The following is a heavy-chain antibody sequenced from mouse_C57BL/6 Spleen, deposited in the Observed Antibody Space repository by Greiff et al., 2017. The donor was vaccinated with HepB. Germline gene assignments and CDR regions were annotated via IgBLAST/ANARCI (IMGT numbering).Heavy chain of an antibody. D-gene: IGHD2-4*01. Sequence: VQLQQSGAELVKPGASVKISCKASGYAFSSYWMNWVKQRPGKGLEWIGQIYPGDGDTNYNGKFKGKATLTADKSSSTAYMQLSSLTSEDSAVYFCARERDDYEGAAWFAYWGQGTLVTVSA. CDR1: GYAFSSYW. CDR3: ARERDDYEGAAWFAY. CDR2: IYPGDGDT. V-gene: IGHV1-80*01. J-gene: IGHJ3*01.